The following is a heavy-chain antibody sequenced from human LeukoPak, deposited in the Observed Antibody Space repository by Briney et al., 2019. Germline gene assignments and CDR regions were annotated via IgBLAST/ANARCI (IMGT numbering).Heavy chain of an antibody. V-gene: IGHV4-59*01. CDR3: AKYSSSWNVLDY. CDR2: IYYSGGT. CDR1: GGSISSYY. D-gene: IGHD6-13*01. J-gene: IGHJ4*02. Sequence: PSETLSLTCTVSGGSISSYYWSWIRQPPGKGLEWIGYIYYSGGTNYNPSLKSRVTISVDTSKNQFSLKLSSVTAADTAVYYCAKYSSSWNVLDYWGQGTLVTVSS.